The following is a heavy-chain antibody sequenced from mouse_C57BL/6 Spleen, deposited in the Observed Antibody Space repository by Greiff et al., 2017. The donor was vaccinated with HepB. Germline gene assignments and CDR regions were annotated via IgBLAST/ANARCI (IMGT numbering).Heavy chain of an antibody. CDR2: IDPSDSYT. J-gene: IGHJ4*01. CDR1: GYTFTSYW. Sequence: QVQLQQPGAELVMPGASVKLSCKASGYTFTSYWMPWVKQRPGQGLEWIGEIDPSDSYTNYNQKFKGKSTLTVDKSSSTAYMQLSSLTSEDSAVYYCARGSAGYVYYAMDYWGQGTSVTVSS. D-gene: IGHD3-2*02. V-gene: IGHV1-69*01. CDR3: ARGSAGYVYYAMDY.